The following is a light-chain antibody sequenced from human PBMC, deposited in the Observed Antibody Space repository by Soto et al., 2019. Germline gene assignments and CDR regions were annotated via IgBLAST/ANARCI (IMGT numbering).Light chain of an antibody. CDR1: ESVSTS. V-gene: IGKV3-20*01. CDR2: SAS. J-gene: IGKJ1*01. Sequence: EIVRKQSSATLSVSPGERVTLSCRASESVSTSLAWYQQKPGQPPRLLFHSASSRATGIPDRFTDSGSGTDFTLTISRLEPEDFAVDDCQQYGSSATFGQGTKVDIK. CDR3: QQYGSSAT.